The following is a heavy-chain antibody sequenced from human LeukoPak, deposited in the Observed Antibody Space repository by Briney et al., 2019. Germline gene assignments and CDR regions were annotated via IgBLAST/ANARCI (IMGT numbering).Heavy chain of an antibody. CDR1: GYTLTELS. CDR2: FDPEDGET. J-gene: IGHJ6*03. D-gene: IGHD2-2*01. V-gene: IGHV1-24*01. Sequence: ASVKVSCKVSGYTLTELSMHWVRQAPGKGLEWMGGFDPEDGETFYAQKFQGRVTMTTDTSTSTAYMELRSLRSDDTAVYYCARDAQHYCSSTSCYGPRSGADYYYYYMDVWGKGTTVTVSS. CDR3: ARDAQHYCSSTSCYGPRSGADYYYYYMDV.